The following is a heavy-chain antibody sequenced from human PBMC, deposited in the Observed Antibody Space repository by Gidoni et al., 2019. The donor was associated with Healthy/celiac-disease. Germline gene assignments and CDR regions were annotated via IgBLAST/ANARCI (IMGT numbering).Heavy chain of an antibody. CDR2: ISWNSGSI. J-gene: IGHJ4*02. CDR3: AKDIGGSSSWFDY. V-gene: IGHV3-9*01. CDR1: GFTFDDYA. D-gene: IGHD6-13*01. Sequence: EVQLVESGGGLVQPGRSLRLSCAASGFTFDDYAMHWVRPAPGKGLEWVSGISWNSGSIGYADSVKGRFTISRDNAKNSLYLQMNSLRAEDTALYYCAKDIGGSSSWFDYWGQGTLVTVSS.